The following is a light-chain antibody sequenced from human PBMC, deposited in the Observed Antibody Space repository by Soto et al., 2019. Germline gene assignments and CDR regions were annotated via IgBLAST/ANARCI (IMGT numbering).Light chain of an antibody. V-gene: IGKV3-15*01. CDR1: QSVSSN. J-gene: IGKJ5*01. Sequence: EIVMTQSPATLSVSPGERATLSCRASQSVSSNVAWYQQKPGQAPRLVIYGASTRATGIPAKFRGSGSGTDFTLTISRLEPEDFAVYYCQQYGSPPITFGQGTRLEIK. CDR3: QQYGSPPIT. CDR2: GAS.